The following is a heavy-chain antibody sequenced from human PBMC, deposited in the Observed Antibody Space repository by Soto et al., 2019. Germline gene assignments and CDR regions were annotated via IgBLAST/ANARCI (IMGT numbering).Heavy chain of an antibody. D-gene: IGHD3-16*01. CDR2: ISGSGGST. CDR1: GFTFSSYA. CDR3: AKARGSSTPAPGSY. Sequence: PGGSLRLSCAASGFTFSSYAISWVRQAPGKGLELVSVISGSGGSTYYADSVKGRFTISRDNSKNTLYLQMNSLRAEDTAVYYCAKARGSSTPAPGSYWGQGSLVTVSS. J-gene: IGHJ4*02. V-gene: IGHV3-23*01.